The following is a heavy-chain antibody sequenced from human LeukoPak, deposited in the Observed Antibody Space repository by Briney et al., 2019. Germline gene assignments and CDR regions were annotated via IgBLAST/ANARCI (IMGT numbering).Heavy chain of an antibody. D-gene: IGHD3-9*01. CDR1: GFTFSSYW. Sequence: GGSLRLSCAASGFTFSSYWMSWVRQAPGKGLKWVANIKQDGSEKYYVDSVKGRFTISRDNAKNSLYLQMNGLRAEDTAVYYCARDTLNGPFVISLDYWGQGALVTVSS. V-gene: IGHV3-7*01. CDR2: IKQDGSEK. J-gene: IGHJ4*02. CDR3: ARDTLNGPFVISLDY.